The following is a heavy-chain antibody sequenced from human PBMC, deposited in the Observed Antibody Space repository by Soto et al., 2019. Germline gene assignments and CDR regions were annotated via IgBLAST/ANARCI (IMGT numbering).Heavy chain of an antibody. Sequence: GESLKISCKGSGYSFTSYWIGWVRQMPGKGLEWMGIIYPGDSDTRYSPSFQGQVTISADKSISTAYLQWSSLKASDTAMYYCARLSGCSSTSCYTHMDVWGQGTTVTAP. CDR1: GYSFTSYW. D-gene: IGHD2-2*02. CDR3: ARLSGCSSTSCYTHMDV. V-gene: IGHV5-51*01. J-gene: IGHJ6*02. CDR2: IYPGDSDT.